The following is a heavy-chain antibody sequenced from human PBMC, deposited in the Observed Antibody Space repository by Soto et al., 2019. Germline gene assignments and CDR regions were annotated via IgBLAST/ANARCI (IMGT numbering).Heavy chain of an antibody. CDR2: ISYDGSNK. Sequence: QVQLVESGGGVVQPGRSLRLSWAASGFTFSSYAMHWVRQAPGKGLEWVAVISYDGSNKYYADSVKGRFTISRDNSKNALYLQMNSLGAEDTAVYYCARGGDFWSGSPPYYYYGMDVWGQGTTVTVSS. CDR3: ARGGDFWSGSPPYYYYGMDV. CDR1: GFTFSSYA. V-gene: IGHV3-30-3*01. J-gene: IGHJ6*02. D-gene: IGHD3-3*01.